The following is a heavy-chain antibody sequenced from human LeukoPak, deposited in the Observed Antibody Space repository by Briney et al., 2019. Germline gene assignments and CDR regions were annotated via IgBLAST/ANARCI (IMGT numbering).Heavy chain of an antibody. D-gene: IGHD3-22*01. J-gene: IGHJ1*01. CDR3: ARAPSEIGGYYPEYFRH. CDR2: IKSDGST. V-gene: IGHV3-74*01. Sequence: GGSLRLSCAVSGFTFSSYWMHWVRQAPGKGLVWVSRIKSDGSTNYAGSVKGRFTISRDNAKNTLSLQMNSLRAEDTGVYYCARAPSEIGGYYPEYFRHWGQGTLVTVSS. CDR1: GFTFSSYW.